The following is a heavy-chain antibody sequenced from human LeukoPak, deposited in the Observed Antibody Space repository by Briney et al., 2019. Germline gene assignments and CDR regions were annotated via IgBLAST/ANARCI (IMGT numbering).Heavy chain of an antibody. V-gene: IGHV1-69*13. J-gene: IGHJ3*02. CDR3: ASPYDSSGYYKVHDAFDI. Sequence: SVKVSCKASGGTFSSYAISWVRQAPGQGLEWMGGIIPIFGTANYAQKVQGRVTITADESTSTAYMELSSLRSEDTAVYYCASPYDSSGYYKVHDAFDIWGQGTMVTVSS. CDR2: IIPIFGTA. CDR1: GGTFSSYA. D-gene: IGHD3-22*01.